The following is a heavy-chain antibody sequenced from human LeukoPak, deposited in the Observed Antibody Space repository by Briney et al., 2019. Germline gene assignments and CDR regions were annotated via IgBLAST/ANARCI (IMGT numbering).Heavy chain of an antibody. D-gene: IGHD2-15*01. CDR3: ARDKYCSDGNCDGGSKFDY. J-gene: IGHJ4*02. V-gene: IGHV3-7*01. CDR1: GFTFSNYW. CDR2: IKEDGSEK. Sequence: PGGSLRLSCGASGFTFSNYWMSWVRQAPGKGLEWVANIKEDGSEKNYVDSVKGRFTISRDNAKSSVYLQMNSLRAEDTGVYYCARDKYCSDGNCDGGSKFDYWGQGTLVTVSS.